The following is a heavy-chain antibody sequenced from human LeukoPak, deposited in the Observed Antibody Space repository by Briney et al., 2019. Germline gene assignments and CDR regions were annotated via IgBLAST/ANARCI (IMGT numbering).Heavy chain of an antibody. CDR3: AKGYCTSTSCSYFDY. CDR1: GFTFSSYA. D-gene: IGHD2-2*01. CDR2: ISGGGGST. J-gene: IGHJ4*02. V-gene: IGHV3-23*01. Sequence: VGSLRLSCAASGFTFSSYAMSWVRQAPGKGLDWVSAISGGGGSTYYADSMKGRFTISRDNSKNTLYLQMNSLRAEDTAVYYCAKGYCTSTSCSYFDYWGQGTLVTVSS.